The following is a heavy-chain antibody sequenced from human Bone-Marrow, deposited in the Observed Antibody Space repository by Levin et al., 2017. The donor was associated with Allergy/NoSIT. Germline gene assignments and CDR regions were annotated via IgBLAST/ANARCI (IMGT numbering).Heavy chain of an antibody. CDR3: ARDPHLVVVVAARRLDDYMDG. J-gene: IGHJ6*03. CDR1: GYTFTSYY. CDR2: INPSGGST. D-gene: IGHD2-15*01. Sequence: ASVKVSCKASGYTFTSYYMHWVRQAPGQGLEWMGIINPSGGSTSYAQKFQGRVTMTRDTSTSTVYMELSSLRSEDTAVYYCARDPHLVVVVAARRLDDYMDGWGKGTTVTVSS. V-gene: IGHV1-46*03.